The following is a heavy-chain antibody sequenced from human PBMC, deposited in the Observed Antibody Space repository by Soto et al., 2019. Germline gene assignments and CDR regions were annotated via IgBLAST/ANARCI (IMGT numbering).Heavy chain of an antibody. CDR3: ASYYYDSSGYFSPFDY. Sequence: GSLRLSCAASGFTVSSNYMSWVRQAPGKGLEGVSVIYSGGSTYYADSVKGRFTISRHNSKNTLYLQMNSLRAEDTAVYYCASYYYDSSGYFSPFDYWGQGTLVTVSS. J-gene: IGHJ4*02. CDR1: GFTVSSNY. D-gene: IGHD3-22*01. V-gene: IGHV3-66*01. CDR2: IYSGGST.